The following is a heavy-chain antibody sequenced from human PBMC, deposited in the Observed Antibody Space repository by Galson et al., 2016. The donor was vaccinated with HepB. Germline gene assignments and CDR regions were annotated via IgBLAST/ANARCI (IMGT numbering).Heavy chain of an antibody. CDR1: GFTFSSSW. CDR2: IDHDGSNT. J-gene: IGHJ4*02. V-gene: IGHV3-74*01. D-gene: IGHD4-17*01. CDR3: ARLCYGDFQGRDF. Sequence: SLRLSCAASGFTFSSSWIHWVRQVPGKGLVWVSRIDHDGSNTVYADSVTGRFTISRDNDKNTLYLQMNSLRAEDTAVYYCARLCYGDFQGRDFWGQGTLVTVPS.